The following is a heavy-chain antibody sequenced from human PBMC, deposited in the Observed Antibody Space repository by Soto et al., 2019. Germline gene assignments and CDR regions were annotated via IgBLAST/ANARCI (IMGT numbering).Heavy chain of an antibody. CDR2: IIPKFGTT. Sequence: QVQLVQSGAEVKKPGSSVKVSCKASGGTFSTYPINWVRQAPGQGLEDMGGIIPKFGTTNYAQKLRGTVTITADESTSTAYMELNNLRSEDTAVYYCARGASNSTGWYSWFDPWGQGTLVTVSS. D-gene: IGHD6-19*01. J-gene: IGHJ5*02. CDR1: GGTFSTYP. CDR3: ARGASNSTGWYSWFDP. V-gene: IGHV1-69*01.